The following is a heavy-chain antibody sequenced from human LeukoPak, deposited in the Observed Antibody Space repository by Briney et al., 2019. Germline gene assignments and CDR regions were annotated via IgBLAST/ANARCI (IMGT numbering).Heavy chain of an antibody. V-gene: IGHV3-30*04. J-gene: IGHJ4*02. CDR3: AKGKRYPDY. CDR2: ISYDGSNK. D-gene: IGHD1-1*01. Sequence: GGSLRLSCAASGFTFSSYAMHWVRQAPGKGLEWVAVISYDGSNKYYADSVKGRFTISRDNSKNTLYLQMDSLRVEDTAVYYCAKGKRYPDYWGQGTLVTVSS. CDR1: GFTFSSYA.